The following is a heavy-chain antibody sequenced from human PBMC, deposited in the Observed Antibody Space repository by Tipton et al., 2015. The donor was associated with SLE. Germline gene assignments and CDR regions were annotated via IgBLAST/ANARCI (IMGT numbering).Heavy chain of an antibody. J-gene: IGHJ6*03. Sequence: RSLRLSCAASGFMFDDFAMHWVRQAPGKGLEWVSGISWNSGTIAYADSVQGRFTIARDDAENSLYLQMNSLRTEDTALYYCAKDKPRTALFLSDYRDVGGKGPTVTFPS. CDR2: ISWNSGTI. V-gene: IGHV3-9*01. CDR3: AKDKPRTALFLSDYRDV. D-gene: IGHD2-21*02. CDR1: GFMFDDFA.